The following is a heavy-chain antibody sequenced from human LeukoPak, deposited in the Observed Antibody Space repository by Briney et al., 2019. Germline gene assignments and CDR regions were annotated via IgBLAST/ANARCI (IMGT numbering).Heavy chain of an antibody. J-gene: IGHJ4*02. V-gene: IGHV3-23*01. Sequence: PGGPLRLSCAASGFTFSSYARSWVRQAPGKGLEWVSSIFHDAGATFYADSVKGRFTISRDNSKNTLYLHMNNLRADDTALYYCAKDMYASRPEWGCYYWGQGTLVTVSS. CDR3: AKDMYASRPEWGCYY. CDR1: GFTFSSYA. D-gene: IGHD3-16*01. CDR2: IFHDAGAT.